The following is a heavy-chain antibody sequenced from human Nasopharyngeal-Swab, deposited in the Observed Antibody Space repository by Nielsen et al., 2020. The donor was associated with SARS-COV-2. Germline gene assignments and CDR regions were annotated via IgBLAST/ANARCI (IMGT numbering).Heavy chain of an antibody. D-gene: IGHD3-3*01. CDR3: ARGLFRDYDCGSGYYQTNYYYSGMDV. CDR1: GYTFTGYD. Sequence: ASVKVSCKASGYTFTGYDMHWVRQAPGQGLEWMGWINPNSGGTKYAQKFQGGVTMTRDTSISTAYMELSRLRSDDTAVYYCARGLFRDYDCGSGYYQTNYYYSGMDVWGQGTTVTVSS. J-gene: IGHJ6*02. V-gene: IGHV1-2*02. CDR2: INPNSGGT.